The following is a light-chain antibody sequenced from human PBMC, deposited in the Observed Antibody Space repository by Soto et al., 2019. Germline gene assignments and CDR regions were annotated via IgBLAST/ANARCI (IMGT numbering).Light chain of an antibody. V-gene: IGKV1-39*01. Sequence: DIQMTQSPSSLSASVGDRVTITCRASQTISTYLNWYQQKPGKAPKLLIHAASSVQSGVPSRFSGSGSGTDFTLTISSLQPEDFATYYCQQSYRAPLTFGPRTKVD. J-gene: IGKJ3*01. CDR2: AAS. CDR1: QTISTY. CDR3: QQSYRAPLT.